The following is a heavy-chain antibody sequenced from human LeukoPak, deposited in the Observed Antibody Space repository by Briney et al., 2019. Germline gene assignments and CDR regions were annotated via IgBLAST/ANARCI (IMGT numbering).Heavy chain of an antibody. J-gene: IGHJ3*02. D-gene: IGHD4-17*01. Sequence: PGGSLRLSCATSQFKFNNFGMTWVRQVPGKGLEWVSSITASGSRAQYADSVQGRFTISRDNSKNTLYLQMNSLRAEDTAVYYCAKDPNGDYIGTFDIWGQGTMVTVSS. CDR1: QFKFNNFG. V-gene: IGHV3-23*01. CDR2: ITASGSRA. CDR3: AKDPNGDYIGTFDI.